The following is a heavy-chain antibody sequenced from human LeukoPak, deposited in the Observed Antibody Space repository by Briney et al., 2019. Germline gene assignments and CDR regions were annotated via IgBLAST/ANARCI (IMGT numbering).Heavy chain of an antibody. J-gene: IGHJ3*02. Sequence: PGGSLRLSCAASGFTFSSYAMSWVRQPTGKGLEWVSAIGTAGDTYYLGSVKGRFIISRENAKNSLYLQMNSLRAGDTAVYYCARSGYSGYADAFDIWGQGTMVTVSS. CDR2: IGTAGDT. V-gene: IGHV3-13*01. CDR1: GFTFSSYA. CDR3: ARSGYSGYADAFDI. D-gene: IGHD5-12*01.